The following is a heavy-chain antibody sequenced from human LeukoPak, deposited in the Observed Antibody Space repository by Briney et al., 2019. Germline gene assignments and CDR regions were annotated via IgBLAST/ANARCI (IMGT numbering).Heavy chain of an antibody. CDR2: ISSSGSTI. CDR3: ARDQDIVVVVAAPGFDY. J-gene: IGHJ4*02. CDR1: GFTFSDYY. V-gene: IGHV3-11*01. Sequence: GGSLRLSCAASGFTFSDYYMSWIRQASGKGLEWVSYISSSGSTIYYADSVKGRFTISRDNAKNSLHLQMNSLRAEDTAVYYCARDQDIVVVVAAPGFDYWGQGTLVTVSS. D-gene: IGHD2-15*01.